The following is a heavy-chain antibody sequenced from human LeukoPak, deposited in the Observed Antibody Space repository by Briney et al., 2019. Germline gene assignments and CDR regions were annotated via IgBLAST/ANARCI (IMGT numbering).Heavy chain of an antibody. CDR3: ARDGALVWDSSGWFYFDY. CDR2: ISSNGGST. D-gene: IGHD6-19*01. CDR1: GFTFSSYA. V-gene: IGHV3-64*01. J-gene: IGHJ4*02. Sequence: GGSLRLSCAASGFTFSSYAMHWVRHAPGKGLECVSAISSNGGSTYYANSVKGRFTVSRDNSKNTLYLQMGSLRAEDMAVYYCARDGALVWDSSGWFYFDYWGQGTLVTVSS.